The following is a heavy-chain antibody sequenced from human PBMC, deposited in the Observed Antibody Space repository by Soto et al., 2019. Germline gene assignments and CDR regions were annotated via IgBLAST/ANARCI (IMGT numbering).Heavy chain of an antibody. CDR2: ISSSSSYI. CDR3: ARGEDFWSGYYTYWFDP. Sequence: GGSLRLSCAASGFTFSSYSMNWVRQAPGKGLEWVSSISSSSSYIYYADSVKGRLTISRDNAKNSLYLQMNSLRAEDTAVYYCARGEDFWSGYYTYWFDPWGQGTLVTVSS. CDR1: GFTFSSYS. V-gene: IGHV3-21*01. J-gene: IGHJ5*02. D-gene: IGHD3-3*01.